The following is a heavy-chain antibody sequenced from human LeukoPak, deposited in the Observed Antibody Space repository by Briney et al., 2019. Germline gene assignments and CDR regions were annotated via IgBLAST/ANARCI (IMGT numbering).Heavy chain of an antibody. J-gene: IGHJ4*02. V-gene: IGHV3-23*01. CDR3: AKGRLAYFDY. CDR2: IGASGGSA. CDR1: GFSFNTYG. Sequence: SGGSLRLSCAASGFSFNTYGMSWVRQAPGKGLEWVSAIGASGGSAYNADSVKGRFTISRDNSKNTLYQEMNSLRAEDTAVYLCAKGRLAYFDYWGQGTPVTVSS. D-gene: IGHD6-6*01.